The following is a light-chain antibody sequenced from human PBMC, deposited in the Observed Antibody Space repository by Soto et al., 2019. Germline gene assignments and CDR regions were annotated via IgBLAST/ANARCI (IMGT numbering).Light chain of an antibody. V-gene: IGKV3-15*01. Sequence: EIVMTQSPATLSVSPGERATLSCRASQRVSSNLAWYQQKPGQAPRLLIYGASTRATGIPASVSGSGSGTEFTLTISSLQSEDLAVYYCQQYNNWPRTFGQGTKVEIK. CDR1: QRVSSN. CDR3: QQYNNWPRT. J-gene: IGKJ1*01. CDR2: GAS.